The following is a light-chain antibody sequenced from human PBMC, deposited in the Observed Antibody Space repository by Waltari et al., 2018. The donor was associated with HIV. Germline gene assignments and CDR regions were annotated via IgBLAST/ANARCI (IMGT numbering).Light chain of an antibody. J-gene: IGKJ1*01. Sequence: DIELPQSPGTLSLSPGERAPLSCRASQALSDGYIAWYRQSPGQAPRLLIFAVSNRATGVPDRISGSGSGTDFTLTISRLEPEDFGIYYCQHYRTVPPGTFGPGTKVEIK. CDR2: AVS. CDR1: QALSDGY. CDR3: QHYRTVPPGT. V-gene: IGKV3-20*01.